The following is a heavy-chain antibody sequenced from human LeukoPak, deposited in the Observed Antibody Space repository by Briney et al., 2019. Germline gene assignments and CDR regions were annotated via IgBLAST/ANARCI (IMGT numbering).Heavy chain of an antibody. D-gene: IGHD3-22*01. CDR2: IHSGGST. Sequence: GGSLRLSCAASGFTVSSNYMSWARQAPGKGLEWVSVIHSGGSTYYADSVKGRFTISRDNPKNTLYLQMNSLRAEDTAVYYCASASYYDGSGYYSNWGQGTLVTVSS. CDR3: ASASYYDGSGYYSN. J-gene: IGHJ4*02. CDR1: GFTVSSNY. V-gene: IGHV3-66*01.